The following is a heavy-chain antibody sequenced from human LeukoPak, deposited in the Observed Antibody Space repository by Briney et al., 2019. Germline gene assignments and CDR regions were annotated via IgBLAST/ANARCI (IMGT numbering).Heavy chain of an antibody. D-gene: IGHD6-19*01. Sequence: QSGGSLRLSCAASGFTVSSYYMSWVRQAPGKGLEWVSGIYSGTTTYYADSVKGRFTISRDNSKNTLYLQMNTLRVEDTAVYYCARDPYSTGYYDYWGQGTLVTVSS. V-gene: IGHV3-53*01. CDR3: ARDPYSTGYYDY. CDR1: GFTVSSYY. J-gene: IGHJ4*02. CDR2: IYSGTTT.